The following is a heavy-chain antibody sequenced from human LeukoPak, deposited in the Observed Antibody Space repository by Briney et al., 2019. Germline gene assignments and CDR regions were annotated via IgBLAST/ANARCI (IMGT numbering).Heavy chain of an antibody. J-gene: IGHJ4*02. CDR1: GYTFTGYY. CDR2: INPATGDT. D-gene: IGHD3-3*01. Sequence: ASVKVSCKTSGYTFTGYYIHWVRQAPGEGLDWMGWINPATGDTDYAQKFQGRVTLTSDTSVNTAYLQLTGLTSDDTAVYFCARDGARVVAQFWGQGTLVTVSS. V-gene: IGHV1-2*02. CDR3: ARDGARVVAQF.